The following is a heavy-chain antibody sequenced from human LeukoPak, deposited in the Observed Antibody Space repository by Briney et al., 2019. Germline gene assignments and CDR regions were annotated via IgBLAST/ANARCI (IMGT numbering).Heavy chain of an antibody. Sequence: SETLSLTCTVSGGSISSHYWSWIRQPPGKGLEWIGFIFYTGSTNYNPSLKSRLTISVDTSKNQFSLKLSSLTAADTAVYYCARGVAAPGTGGLSWFDPWGQGTLVTVSS. V-gene: IGHV4-59*11. CDR1: GGSISSHY. CDR2: IFYTGST. D-gene: IGHD6-13*01. J-gene: IGHJ5*02. CDR3: ARGVAAPGTGGLSWFDP.